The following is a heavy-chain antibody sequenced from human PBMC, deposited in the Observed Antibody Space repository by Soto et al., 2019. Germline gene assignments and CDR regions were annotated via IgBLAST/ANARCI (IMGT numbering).Heavy chain of an antibody. Sequence: SATLAITCAGYGGSFSGYYWSWIRQPPGKGVEWIGEINHIGSTNYTPSLKSRVTISVDTSKNQFSLKLSSVTAADTAVYYCARGPLQIWSGGMDVWGQGTTVTVSS. CDR3: ARGPLQIWSGGMDV. CDR1: GGSFSGYY. D-gene: IGHD5-18*01. CDR2: INHIGST. J-gene: IGHJ6*02. V-gene: IGHV4-34*01.